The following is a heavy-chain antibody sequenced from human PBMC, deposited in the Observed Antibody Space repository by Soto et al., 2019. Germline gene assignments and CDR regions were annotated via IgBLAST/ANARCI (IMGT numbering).Heavy chain of an antibody. CDR3: ARGISGMDV. Sequence: QVQLVESGGGVVQPGRSLRLSCAASGFTFSSYAMHWVRQAPGKGLEWVAVISYDGSNKYYADSVKGRFTISRDNSKNTLYLQMNSLRAEDTAVYYCARGISGMDVWGQGTTVTVSS. CDR1: GFTFSSYA. D-gene: IGHD3-10*01. V-gene: IGHV3-30-3*01. CDR2: ISYDGSNK. J-gene: IGHJ6*02.